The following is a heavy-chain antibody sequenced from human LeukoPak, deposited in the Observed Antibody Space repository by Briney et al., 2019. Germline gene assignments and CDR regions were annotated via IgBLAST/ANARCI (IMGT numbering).Heavy chain of an antibody. CDR3: ARNIAVAGPDY. D-gene: IGHD6-19*01. Sequence: SGGSLRLSCATSGFIFSSDSMIWVRQAPGKGLEWVSSISSSSSYIYYADSVKGRFTISRDNAKNSLYLQMNSLRAEDTAVYYCARNIAVAGPDYWGQGTLVTVSS. CDR1: GFIFSSDS. V-gene: IGHV3-21*01. J-gene: IGHJ4*02. CDR2: ISSSSSYI.